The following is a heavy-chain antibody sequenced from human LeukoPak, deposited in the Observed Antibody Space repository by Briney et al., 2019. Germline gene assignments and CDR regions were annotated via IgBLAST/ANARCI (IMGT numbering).Heavy chain of an antibody. J-gene: IGHJ6*03. Sequence: GGSLRLSCAASGFTFSSYWMTWVRQAPGKGLEWVANINEDGSEKYYADSVKGRFTISRDNAKNSLYLQMNSLRAEDTAVYYCARFGPHFYGGYLGYYYMDVWGKGTTVTVSS. D-gene: IGHD4-23*01. CDR2: INEDGSEK. V-gene: IGHV3-7*01. CDR1: GFTFSSYW. CDR3: ARFGPHFYGGYLGYYYMDV.